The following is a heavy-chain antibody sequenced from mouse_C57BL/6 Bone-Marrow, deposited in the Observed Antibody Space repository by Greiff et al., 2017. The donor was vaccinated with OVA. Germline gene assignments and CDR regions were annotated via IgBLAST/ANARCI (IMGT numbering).Heavy chain of an antibody. V-gene: IGHV1-55*01. CDR2: IYPGSGST. CDR3: ARPTTVVARDY. J-gene: IGHJ2*01. Sequence: VHLQQPGAELVKPGASVKMSCKASGYTFTSYWITWVKQRPGQGLEWIGDIYPGSGSTNYNEKFKSKATLTVDTSSSTAYMQLSSLTSEDSAVYYCARPTTVVARDYWGQGTTLTVSS. CDR1: GYTFTSYW. D-gene: IGHD1-1*01.